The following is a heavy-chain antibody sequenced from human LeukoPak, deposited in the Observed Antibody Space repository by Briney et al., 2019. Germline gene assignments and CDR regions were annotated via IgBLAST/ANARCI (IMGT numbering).Heavy chain of an antibody. CDR2: IYYSGST. J-gene: IGHJ4*02. CDR3: ASGMGATRPFDY. V-gene: IGHV4-59*01. Sequence: KSSETLSLTCTVSGGSISSYYWSWIRQPPGKGLEWIGCIYYSGSTNYNPSLKSRVTISVDTSKNQFSLKLSSVTAADTAVYYCASGMGATRPFDYWGQGTLVTVSS. CDR1: GGSISSYY. D-gene: IGHD1-26*01.